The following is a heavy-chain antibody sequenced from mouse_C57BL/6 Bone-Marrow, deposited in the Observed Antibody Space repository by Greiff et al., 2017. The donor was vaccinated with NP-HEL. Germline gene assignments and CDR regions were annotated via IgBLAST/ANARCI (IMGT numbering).Heavy chain of an antibody. CDR1: GFTFSDYY. V-gene: IGHV5-16*01. D-gene: IGHD1-1*01. J-gene: IGHJ1*03. Sequence: EVKLMESEGGLVQPGSSMKLSCTAPGFTFSDYYMAWVRQVPEKGLEWVANINYDGSSTYYLDSLKSRFIISRDNAKNILYLQMSSLKSEDTATYYCASYGSSHWYFDVWGTGTTVTVSS. CDR3: ASYGSSHWYFDV. CDR2: INYDGSST.